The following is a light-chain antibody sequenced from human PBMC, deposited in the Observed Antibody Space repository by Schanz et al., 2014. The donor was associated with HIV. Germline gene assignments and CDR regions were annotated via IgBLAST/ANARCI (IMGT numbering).Light chain of an antibody. J-gene: IGLJ3*02. CDR1: NSDISTYNY. Sequence: QSVLTQPPSASGSPGQSITISCTGLNSDISTYNYVSWYQQNPGKALNLIIYDVNKRPSAVPDRFSGSRSGNTASLTISGLQTEDEAVYYCCSYAGSNTLWVFGGGTKLTVL. CDR2: DVN. CDR3: CSYAGSNTLWV. V-gene: IGLV2-8*01.